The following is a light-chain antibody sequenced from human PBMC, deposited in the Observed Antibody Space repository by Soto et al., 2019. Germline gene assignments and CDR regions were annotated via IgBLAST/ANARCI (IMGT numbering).Light chain of an antibody. CDR1: RSNIGGNG. CDR2: TNN. Sequence: QSVLTQPPSASGTPGQRVTISCSGSRSNIGGNGVNWFQQLPGTAPKLVIYTNNQRPSGVPDRFSGSKSGTAASLAISGLQYEDEADYYCAAWEDSLNGPVFGGGTKVTVL. J-gene: IGLJ3*02. V-gene: IGLV1-44*01. CDR3: AAWEDSLNGPV.